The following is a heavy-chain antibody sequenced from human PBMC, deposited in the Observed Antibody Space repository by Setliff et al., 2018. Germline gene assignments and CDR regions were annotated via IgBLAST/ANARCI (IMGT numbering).Heavy chain of an antibody. CDR2: IYTSLST. D-gene: IGHD4-17*01. V-gene: IGHV4-4*08. CDR1: GGFISSYY. J-gene: IGHJ5*02. CDR3: ARAVNFGDYGDNWFDP. Sequence: PSETLSLTCSVSGGFISSYYWSWIRQPPGRGLEWIGFIYTSLSTIYNPSLKSRVTISVDTSKNHFSLRLGSVTAADTAVYYCARAVNFGDYGDNWFDPWGPGTLGTVS.